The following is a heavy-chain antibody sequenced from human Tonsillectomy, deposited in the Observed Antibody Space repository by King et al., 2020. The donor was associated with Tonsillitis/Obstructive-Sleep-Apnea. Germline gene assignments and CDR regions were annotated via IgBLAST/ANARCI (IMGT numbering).Heavy chain of an antibody. J-gene: IGHJ6*02. D-gene: IGHD2-2*01. Sequence: VQLVQSGAEVKKPGASLKVSCKASGYTFTGYYMHWVRQAPGQGLEWMGWINPNTGAANYAQNFQGRVTMTRDTSMSTAYMELTRLRSDDTVVYYCARGQGYCTTTSCYGYYYGMDVWGPGTTVTVSS. CDR3: ARGQGYCTTTSCYGYYYGMDV. V-gene: IGHV1-2*02. CDR2: INPNTGAA. CDR1: GYTFTGYY.